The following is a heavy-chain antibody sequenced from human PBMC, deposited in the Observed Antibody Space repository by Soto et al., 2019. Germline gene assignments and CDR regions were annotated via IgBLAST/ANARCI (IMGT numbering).Heavy chain of an antibody. V-gene: IGHV3-23*01. J-gene: IGHJ4*02. Sequence: GGSLRLSCGGCGFAPTTTPVSWVRQPPGKGLEWVTTISGTASRTYYVDSVKGRFFISRDNYKNTGTLQMNNLTLDDTAVYYCATSFRYFDNWGQGTRVTVSS. CDR1: GFAPTTTP. D-gene: IGHD3-9*01. CDR3: ATSFRYFDN. CDR2: ISGTASRT.